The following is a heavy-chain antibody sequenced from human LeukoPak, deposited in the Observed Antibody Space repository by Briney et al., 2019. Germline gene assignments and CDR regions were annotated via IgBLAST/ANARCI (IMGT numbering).Heavy chain of an antibody. Sequence: GGSLRLSCAASGFTLSSYWMSWVRQAPGKGLEWVANIKQDGSAIYYVDSVKGRFTISRDNSKNTLYLQMNSLRAEDTAVYYCAKDQWWELRGYFDYWGQGTLVTVSS. J-gene: IGHJ4*02. CDR2: IKQDGSAI. CDR3: AKDQWWELRGYFDY. V-gene: IGHV3-7*01. CDR1: GFTLSSYW. D-gene: IGHD1-26*01.